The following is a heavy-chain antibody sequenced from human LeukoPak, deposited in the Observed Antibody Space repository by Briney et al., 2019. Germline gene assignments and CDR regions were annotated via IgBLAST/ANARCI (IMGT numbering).Heavy chain of an antibody. V-gene: IGHV4-34*01. J-gene: IGHJ4*02. CDR3: ARTTGDYSYYFDY. D-gene: IGHD3-9*01. CDR2: SNHSGGT. CDR1: GGSFSGYY. Sequence: SETLSLTCAVYGGSFSGYYWSWIRQPPGRGLEWIGESNHSGGTKYNPSLKSRVTISVDTSKNQFSLKLNSVTAADTAVYYCARTTGDYSYYFDYWGQGTLVTVSS.